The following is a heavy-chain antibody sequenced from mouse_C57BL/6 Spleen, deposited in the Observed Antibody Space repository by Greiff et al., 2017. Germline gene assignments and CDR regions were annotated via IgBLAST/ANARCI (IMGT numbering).Heavy chain of an antibody. V-gene: IGHV3-1*01. CDR2: ISYSGST. CDR3: AATASYAMDY. CDR1: GYSITSGYD. D-gene: IGHD1-2*01. Sequence: EVQLQEPGPGMVKPSQSLSLTCTVSGYSITSGYDWHWIRHLPGNKLEWMGYISYSGSTNYNPSLKSRSSITHDTSKTHFFLKLDSVTTEDTATYYCAATASYAMDYWGQGTSVTVSS. J-gene: IGHJ4*01.